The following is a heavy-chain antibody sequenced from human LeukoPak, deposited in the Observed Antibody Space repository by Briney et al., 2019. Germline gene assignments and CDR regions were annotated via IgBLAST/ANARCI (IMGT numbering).Heavy chain of an antibody. CDR2: IIPIFGIA. CDR3: ARVGSSDYFDY. Sequence: GASVKVSCKASGGTFSSYAISWVRQAPGQGLEWMGRIIPIFGIANYARKFQGRVTITADKSTSTAYMELSSLRSEDTAVYYCARVGSSDYFDYWGQGTLVTVSS. V-gene: IGHV1-69*04. CDR1: GGTFSSYA. J-gene: IGHJ4*02.